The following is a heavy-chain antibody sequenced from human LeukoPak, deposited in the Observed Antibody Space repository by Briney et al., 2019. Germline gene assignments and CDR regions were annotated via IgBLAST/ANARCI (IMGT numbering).Heavy chain of an antibody. V-gene: IGHV3-11*01. Sequence: PGGSLRLSCAASGFTSSDYHMSWIRQAPGKGLEFVSYIGLSGSAIYYADSVKGRFTISRDNAENSLYLQMNTLRAEDTAVYFCARVPYYVSSGYYYYYYYMDVWGKGTTVTVSS. D-gene: IGHD3-22*01. J-gene: IGHJ6*03. CDR2: IGLSGSAI. CDR1: GFTSSDYH. CDR3: ARVPYYVSSGYYYYYYYMDV.